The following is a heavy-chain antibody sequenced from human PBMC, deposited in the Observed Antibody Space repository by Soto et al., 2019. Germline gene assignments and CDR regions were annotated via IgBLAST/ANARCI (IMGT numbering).Heavy chain of an antibody. CDR3: ATEVIVMVLAATSAGGRFDH. CDR1: GGTFSNYS. Sequence: SVNVSCKASGGTFSNYSISWVRQAPGQGLEWMGGIIPIFGTSNYAQKFQGRVTLTADESTNTAYMELSTLRSEDTALYYCATEVIVMVLAATSAGGRFDHWGQGTLVTVSS. V-gene: IGHV1-69*13. D-gene: IGHD2-15*01. CDR2: IIPIFGTS. J-gene: IGHJ5*02.